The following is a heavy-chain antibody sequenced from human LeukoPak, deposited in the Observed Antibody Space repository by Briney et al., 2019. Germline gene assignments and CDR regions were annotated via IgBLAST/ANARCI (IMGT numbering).Heavy chain of an antibody. V-gene: IGHV3-7*01. Sequence: GGSLRLSCAASGFTFSSYWMSWVRQAPGKGLEWVANIKQDGSEKYYVDSVKGRFTISRDNAKNSLYLQMNSLRAEDTAVYYCARVGGGYCSGGSCYSSGAFDIWGQGTMVTVSS. D-gene: IGHD2-15*01. J-gene: IGHJ3*02. CDR2: IKQDGSEK. CDR1: GFTFSSYW. CDR3: ARVGGGYCSGGSCYSSGAFDI.